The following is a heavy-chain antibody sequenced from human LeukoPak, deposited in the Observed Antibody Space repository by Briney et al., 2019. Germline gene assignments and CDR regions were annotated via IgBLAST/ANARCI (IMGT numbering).Heavy chain of an antibody. CDR2: ISYDGSNK. J-gene: IGHJ4*02. Sequence: GGSLRLSCAASGFTFSSYAIHWVRQAPGQGLEWVAVISYDGSNKYYADSVEGRFTISRDNSKNTLYLQMNSLRAEDTAVYYCASVDSALVKMMNPHDYWGQGTLVTVSS. CDR1: GFTFSSYA. D-gene: IGHD5-18*01. CDR3: ASVDSALVKMMNPHDY. V-gene: IGHV3-30-3*01.